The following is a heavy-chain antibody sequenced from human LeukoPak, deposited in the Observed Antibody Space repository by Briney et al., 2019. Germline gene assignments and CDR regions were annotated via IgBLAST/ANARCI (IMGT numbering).Heavy chain of an antibody. CDR1: GFTFDDYG. CDR3: ARGLYDYVWGSYRYFDY. D-gene: IGHD3-16*02. CDR2: INWNGGST. Sequence: GGSLRLSCAASGFTFDDYGMSWVRQAPGKGLEWVSSINWNGGSTGYADSVKGRFTISRDNAKNSLYLQMNSLRAEDTALYYCARGLYDYVWGSYRYFDYWGQGTLVTVSS. J-gene: IGHJ4*02. V-gene: IGHV3-20*04.